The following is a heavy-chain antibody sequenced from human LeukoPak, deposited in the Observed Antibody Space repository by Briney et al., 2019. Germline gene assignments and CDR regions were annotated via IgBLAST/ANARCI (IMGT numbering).Heavy chain of an antibody. Sequence: GGSLRLFCAASGFTFSSYWMHWVRQAPGKGLVWVSRINSDGSSTSYADSVKGRFTISRDNAKSTLYLQMNSLRAEDTAVYYCARGFTYYDSSGYPGYWGQGTLVTVSS. CDR3: ARGFTYYDSSGYPGY. D-gene: IGHD3-22*01. V-gene: IGHV3-74*01. CDR2: INSDGSST. CDR1: GFTFSSYW. J-gene: IGHJ4*02.